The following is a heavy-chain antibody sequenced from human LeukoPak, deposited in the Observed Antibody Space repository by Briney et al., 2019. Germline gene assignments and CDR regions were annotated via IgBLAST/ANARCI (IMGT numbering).Heavy chain of an antibody. V-gene: IGHV1-69*13. CDR3: ARDGGYYDSSGIPY. Sequence: SVKVSCKASGGIFSSYAIIWVPQAHGQGLEWMGGIIPIFGTANYAQKFQGRVTITADESTSTAYMELSSLRSEDTAVYYCARDGGYYDSSGIPYWGQGTLVTVSS. J-gene: IGHJ4*02. D-gene: IGHD3-22*01. CDR1: GGIFSSYA. CDR2: IIPIFGTA.